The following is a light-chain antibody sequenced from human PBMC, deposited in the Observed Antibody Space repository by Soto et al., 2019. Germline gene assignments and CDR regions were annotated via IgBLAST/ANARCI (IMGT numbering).Light chain of an antibody. Sequence: QSVLTQPPSASGSPGQSVTISCTGTSSDVGGYNYVSWYQQHPGKAPKVIIYEVSKRPSGVPDRFSGSKSGSTASLTVSGLPAEDEADYYCSSYAVTNIFVFRTGTKVTVL. J-gene: IGLJ1*01. CDR3: SSYAVTNIFV. CDR1: SSDVGGYNY. V-gene: IGLV2-8*01. CDR2: EVS.